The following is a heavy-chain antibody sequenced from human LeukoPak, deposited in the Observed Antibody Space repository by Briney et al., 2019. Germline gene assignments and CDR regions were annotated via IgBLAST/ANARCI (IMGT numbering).Heavy chain of an antibody. CDR3: TKDPQWLVQEGYMDV. CDR1: EFTFSSYG. J-gene: IGHJ6*03. Sequence: PGGSLRLSCAASEFTFSSYGMHWVRQAPGKGLEWVAFIRYDGSNKYYADSVKGRFTISRDNSKNTLYLQMNSLRAEDTAVYYCTKDPQWLVQEGYMDVWGKGTTVTISS. V-gene: IGHV3-30*02. CDR2: IRYDGSNK. D-gene: IGHD6-19*01.